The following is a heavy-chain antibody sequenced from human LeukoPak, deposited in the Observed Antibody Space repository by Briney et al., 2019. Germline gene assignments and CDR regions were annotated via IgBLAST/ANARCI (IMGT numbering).Heavy chain of an antibody. V-gene: IGHV3-48*02. J-gene: IGHJ5*02. Sequence: GGSLRLSCAASGFTFSSYSMNWVRQAPGKGLEWVSYISSSSSTIYYADSVKGRFTIYRDNAKNSVYMQMNSLRDEDTAVYYCARSGDGIYNWFDPWGQGTLVTVSS. D-gene: IGHD1-26*01. CDR3: ARSGDGIYNWFDP. CDR2: ISSSSSTI. CDR1: GFTFSSYS.